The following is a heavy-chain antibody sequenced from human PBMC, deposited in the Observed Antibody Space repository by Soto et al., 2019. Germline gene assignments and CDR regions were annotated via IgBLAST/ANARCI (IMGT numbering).Heavy chain of an antibody. D-gene: IGHD2-15*01. CDR3: ARDRAAGMDV. CDR1: GGSISNGGVH. Sequence: QVQLQESGPGLVKPSQTLSLTCTVSGGSISNGGVHWSWIRQYPGKGPEWIGYIYYTGNTWYNPSLKTGLIMAIDTSKNQFFLKLTSVTAADTAVYYCARDRAAGMDVWGQGTTVTVSS. J-gene: IGHJ6*02. V-gene: IGHV4-31*03. CDR2: IYYTGNT.